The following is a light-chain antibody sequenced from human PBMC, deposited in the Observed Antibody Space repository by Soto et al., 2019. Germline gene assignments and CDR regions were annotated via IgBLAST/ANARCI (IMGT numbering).Light chain of an antibody. Sequence: EIQMTQSPSSLSASIGDRVTITCQASQDVNNSLNWYQQKPRKAPNLLIYDVSNLGTGVPSRFGGSGSGTDFTFTISRLQPEDIGAYYCQQYYKVPVTFGQGTRLEI. J-gene: IGKJ5*01. CDR3: QQYYKVPVT. CDR2: DVS. CDR1: QDVNNS. V-gene: IGKV1-33*01.